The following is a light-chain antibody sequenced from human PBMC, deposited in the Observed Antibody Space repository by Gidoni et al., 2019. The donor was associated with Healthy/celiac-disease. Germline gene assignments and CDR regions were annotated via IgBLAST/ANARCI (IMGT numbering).Light chain of an antibody. CDR1: QSISSW. V-gene: IGKV1-5*03. CDR3: QQYNSYPYT. CDR2: KAS. J-gene: IGKJ2*01. Sequence: DIQMTQSPSTLSASVGDRVTITCRASQSISSWLAWYQQKPGKAPKLLIYKASSLESGVPSRFSGSGSGTEFTLTISSLQPDDFASYYCQQYNSYPYTFGQGTKLEIK.